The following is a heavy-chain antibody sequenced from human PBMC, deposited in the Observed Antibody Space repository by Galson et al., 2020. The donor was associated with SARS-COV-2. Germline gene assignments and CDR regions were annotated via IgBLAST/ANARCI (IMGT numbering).Heavy chain of an antibody. CDR2: LYYSGST. J-gene: IGHJ4*02. D-gene: IGHD3-10*01. V-gene: IGHV4-31*03. CDR3: ATFLVYDSGPANYYFDS. CDR1: GGSISSGGYY. Sequence: SETLSLTCTVSGGSISSGGYYWSWIRQHPGKGLEWIGYLYYSGSTYCNPSLKSRVTISVDTSKNQFSLKLSSVTAADTAVYYCATFLVYDSGPANYYFDSWGQGTLVTVSS.